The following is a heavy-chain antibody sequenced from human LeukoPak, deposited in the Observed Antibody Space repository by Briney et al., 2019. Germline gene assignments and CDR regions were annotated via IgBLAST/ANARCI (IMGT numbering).Heavy chain of an antibody. CDR3: ARHYGP. CDR2: INYSGSA. D-gene: IGHD3-16*01. J-gene: IGHJ4*02. CDR1: GGPISIDGYY. V-gene: IGHV4-31*03. Sequence: PSQTLSLTCTVSGGPISIDGYYWTWIRQHAEKGLEWTGYINYSGSAYYNPSLKSRITISVDTSKNQFSLKLNSVTATDTAVYYCARHYGPWGQGTLVTVSS.